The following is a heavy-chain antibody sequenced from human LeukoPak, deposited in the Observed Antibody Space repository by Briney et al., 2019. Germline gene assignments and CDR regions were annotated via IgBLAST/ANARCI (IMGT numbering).Heavy chain of an antibody. CDR3: ARHGEECSSSSCYAAPNNWLEP. CDR1: GYSFIDFY. CDR2: INPNSGAT. D-gene: IGHD6-13*01. Sequence: ASVKVSCKTSGYSFIDFYIYWVRQAPGQGLEWMGWINPNSGATKSAQKFEARVTMTRDTSVTTAYMELTSLKSDDTAVYYCARHGEECSSSSCYAAPNNWLEPWGQGTLVTVAS. J-gene: IGHJ5*02. V-gene: IGHV1-2*02.